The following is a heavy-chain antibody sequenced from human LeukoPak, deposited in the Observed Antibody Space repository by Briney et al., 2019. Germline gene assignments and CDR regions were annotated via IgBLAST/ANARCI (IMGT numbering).Heavy chain of an antibody. D-gene: IGHD5-24*01. Sequence: GGSLRLSCAASGFTFSHYGMHWVRQAPGKGLEWVAVIWFDGGEIHYLDSVKGRFTISRDNSKNTLYLQMNSLRADDTAVYYCVRGSGGAGYNYWGDYWGQGTLVTVTP. V-gene: IGHV3-33*01. J-gene: IGHJ4*02. CDR2: IWFDGGEI. CDR3: VRGSGGAGYNYWGDY. CDR1: GFTFSHYG.